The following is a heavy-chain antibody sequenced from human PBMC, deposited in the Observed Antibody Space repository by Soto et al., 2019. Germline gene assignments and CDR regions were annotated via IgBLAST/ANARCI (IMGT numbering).Heavy chain of an antibody. CDR3: ARDGRYSYGYWYFDL. CDR1: GFTFSSYS. CDR2: ISSSSTI. V-gene: IGHV3-48*02. J-gene: IGHJ2*01. D-gene: IGHD5-18*01. Sequence: GGSLRLSCAASGFTFSSYSMNWVRQAPGKGLEWVSYISSSSTIYYADSVKGRFTISRDNAKNSLYLQMNSLRDEDTAVYYCARDGRYSYGYWYFDLWGRGTLVTVSS.